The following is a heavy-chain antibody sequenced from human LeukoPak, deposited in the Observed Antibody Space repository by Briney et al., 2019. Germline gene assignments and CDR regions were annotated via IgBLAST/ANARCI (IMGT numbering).Heavy chain of an antibody. V-gene: IGHV3-30*02. CDR2: IHYDGSYK. J-gene: IGHJ4*02. D-gene: IGHD6-6*01. CDR3: ASQRRDSNSSPFRYHFDY. Sequence: PGGSLRLSCAASGFTFSSYGMHWVRQAPGKGLEWVAFIHYDGSYKYYADSVKGRFTISRDNSKNTLYLQMNSLRAEDTAVYYCASQRRDSNSSPFRYHFDYWGQGSLVTVSS. CDR1: GFTFSSYG.